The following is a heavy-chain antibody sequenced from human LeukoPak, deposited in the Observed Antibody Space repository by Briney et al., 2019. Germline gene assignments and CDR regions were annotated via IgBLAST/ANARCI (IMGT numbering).Heavy chain of an antibody. Sequence: SGGSLRLSCTASGFIFSSYWMSWVRQAPGKGLEWVANIKQDGSEKYYVDSVKGRFTISRDNAKNSLYLQMNSLRAEDTAVYYCAREGSGQLPHYYYYYMDVWGKGTTVTVSS. CDR3: AREGSGQLPHYYYYYMDV. D-gene: IGHD2-2*01. V-gene: IGHV3-7*01. CDR2: IKQDGSEK. CDR1: GFIFSSYW. J-gene: IGHJ6*03.